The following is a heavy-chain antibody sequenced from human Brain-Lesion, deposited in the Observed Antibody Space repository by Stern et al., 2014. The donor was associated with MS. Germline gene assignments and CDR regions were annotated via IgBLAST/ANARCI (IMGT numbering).Heavy chain of an antibody. V-gene: IGHV4-61*02. CDR2: IYASGST. D-gene: IGHD5-18*01. CDR3: VRETGGYTYGDTDFFDF. Sequence: QLQLQESGPGLVKPSQTLSLTCSVSGGSISSGSYYWNWIRQPAGKGLEWIGRIYASGSTTYSPSLKSRVFISGDPSKNQFSLKLSSVTAADAAMYYCVRETGGYTYGDTDFFDFWGQGTLVTVSS. CDR1: GGSISSGSYY. J-gene: IGHJ4*02.